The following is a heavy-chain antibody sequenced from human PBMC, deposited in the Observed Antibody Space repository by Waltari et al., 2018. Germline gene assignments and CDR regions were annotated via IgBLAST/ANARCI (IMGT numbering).Heavy chain of an antibody. CDR2: IRYDGSNK. V-gene: IGHV3-30*02. J-gene: IGHJ3*02. CDR1: GFTFSSYG. CDR3: AKAESWELLRNDAFDI. Sequence: QVQLVESGGGVVQPGGSLRLSCAASGFTFSSYGMHWVRQAPGKGLEWVAFIRYDGSNKYYADSVKGRFTISRDNSKNTLYLQMNSLRAEDTAVYYCAKAESWELLRNDAFDIWGQGTMVTVSS. D-gene: IGHD1-26*01.